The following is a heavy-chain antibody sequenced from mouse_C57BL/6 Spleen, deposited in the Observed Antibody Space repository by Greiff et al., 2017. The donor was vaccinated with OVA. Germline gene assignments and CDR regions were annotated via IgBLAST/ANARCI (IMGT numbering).Heavy chain of an antibody. CDR1: GFTFTDYY. J-gene: IGHJ3*01. CDR3: AYGSSYWFAY. Sequence: EVQLVESGGGLVQPGGSLSLSCAASGFTFTDYYMSWVRQPPGKALEWLGFIRNKANGYTTEYSASVQGRFTISRANSQSILYLQMKALGAEDSATCYCAYGSSYWFAYWGQGTLVTVSA. V-gene: IGHV7-3*01. CDR2: IRNKANGYTT. D-gene: IGHD1-1*01.